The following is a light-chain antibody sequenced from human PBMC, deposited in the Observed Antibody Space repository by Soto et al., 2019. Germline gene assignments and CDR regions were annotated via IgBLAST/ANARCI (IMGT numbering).Light chain of an antibody. J-gene: IGKJ1*01. Sequence: DIQMTQSPSTLAASVGDRVSITCRASQSISNWLAWYQQTPGKGPKLRIDDASSLESGVPSMFSGSGSGTEFTLTISSLQPEDVATYYCQHYNIFSRTFGQGTKVDIK. CDR3: QHYNIFSRT. V-gene: IGKV1-5*01. CDR2: DAS. CDR1: QSISNW.